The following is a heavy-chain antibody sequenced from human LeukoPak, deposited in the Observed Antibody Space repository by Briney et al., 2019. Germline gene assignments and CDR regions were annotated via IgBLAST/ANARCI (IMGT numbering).Heavy chain of an antibody. D-gene: IGHD3-10*01. CDR2: ISWNSGSI. V-gene: IGHV3-9*01. J-gene: IGHJ3*02. Sequence: GGSLRLSCAASGFTFDDYAMHWVRQAPGKGLEWVSGISWNSGSIGYADSVKSRFTISRDNAKNSLYLQMNSLRAEDTALYYCAKEYGSGSYQFDAFDIWGQGTMVTVSS. CDR1: GFTFDDYA. CDR3: AKEYGSGSYQFDAFDI.